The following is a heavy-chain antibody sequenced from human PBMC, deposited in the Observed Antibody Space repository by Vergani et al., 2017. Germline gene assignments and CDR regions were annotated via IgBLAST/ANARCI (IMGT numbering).Heavy chain of an antibody. Sequence: QVQLQESGPGLVKPSQTLSLTCTVSGGSISSGGYYWSWIRQHPGKGLEWIGYIYYSGSTYYNPSLKSRVTISVDTSKNQFSLKLSSVTAADTAVYYCARDRDSSGSDAFDIWGQGTMDTVSS. J-gene: IGHJ3*02. CDR1: GGSISSGGYY. V-gene: IGHV4-31*03. CDR2: IYYSGST. D-gene: IGHD3-22*01. CDR3: ARDRDSSGSDAFDI.